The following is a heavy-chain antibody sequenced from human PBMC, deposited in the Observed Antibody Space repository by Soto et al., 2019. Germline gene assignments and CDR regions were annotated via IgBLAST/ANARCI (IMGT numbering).Heavy chain of an antibody. V-gene: IGHV3-74*01. CDR3: ARVRPGTYFDY. CDR1: GFTFTNYW. D-gene: IGHD3-10*01. J-gene: IGHJ4*02. Sequence: EVQLVESGGGLVQPGGSLRLSCAASGFTFTNYWTYWVRQAPGKGLVWVSLTNSDGSSTNYADSVKGRFTISRDNAKNTLFLQMNSLRAEDTAVYYCARVRPGTYFDYWGQGTLVTVSS. CDR2: TNSDGSST.